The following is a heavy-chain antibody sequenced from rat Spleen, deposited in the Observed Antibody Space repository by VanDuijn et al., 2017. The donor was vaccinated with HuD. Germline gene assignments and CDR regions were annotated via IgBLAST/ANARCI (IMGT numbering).Heavy chain of an antibody. D-gene: IGHD1-6*01. V-gene: IGHV5-20*01. CDR1: GFTFSNYY. CDR3: TTWDYWHNRFDY. CDR2: TIYDGSGT. Sequence: EVQLVESGGGLVQPGRSLKLSCAASGFTFSNYYMAWVRQAPTKGLEWVATTIYDGSGTYYRDSVRGRFTISRDNAKSTLYLQMDSLKSEDTATYYCTTWDYWHNRFDYWGQGVMVTVSS. J-gene: IGHJ2*01.